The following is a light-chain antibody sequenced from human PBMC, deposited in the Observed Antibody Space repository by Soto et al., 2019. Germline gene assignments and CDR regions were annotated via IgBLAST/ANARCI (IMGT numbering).Light chain of an antibody. Sequence: DIQMTQSPSSLSASVGDRVTITCRAGQTVTDYLNWYQHKPGKAPKLLIYSASTLQTGVPSRFSGSGSGTDFTLTISSLQPDDFATYYCQQYNSYWTFGQGTKVDIK. CDR3: QQYNSYWT. V-gene: IGKV1-39*01. J-gene: IGKJ1*01. CDR2: SAS. CDR1: QTVTDY.